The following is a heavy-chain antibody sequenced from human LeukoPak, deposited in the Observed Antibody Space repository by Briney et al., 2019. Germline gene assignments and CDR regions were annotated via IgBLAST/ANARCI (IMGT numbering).Heavy chain of an antibody. CDR3: GRGRGPHLNNGKYFFVDY. V-gene: IGHV7-4-1*02. J-gene: IGHJ4*02. CDR2: INTKTGNP. D-gene: IGHD2/OR15-2a*01. CDR1: GYTFSTYA. Sequence: ASVKVSCKTSGYTFSTYAINWVRQAPGQGLEWMRWINTKTGNPTYAPGFTGRSVFSLETSVTTAHLQISSLKAEDTAVYYCGRGRGPHLNNGKYFFVDYWGQGTRVTVSS.